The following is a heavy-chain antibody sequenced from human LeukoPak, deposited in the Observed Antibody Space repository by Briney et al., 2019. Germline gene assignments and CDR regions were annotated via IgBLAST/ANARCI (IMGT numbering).Heavy chain of an antibody. J-gene: IGHJ4*02. V-gene: IGHV3-74*01. CDR2: IKGDGIST. CDR1: GFDFSSNW. D-gene: IGHD3-3*01. CDR3: AKDHYWSIDY. Sequence: GLSLRLSCAASGFDFSSNWMHWVRHAPGQWLVWVSRIKGDGISTNYADSVKGRFTISRDIAKNTLYLQMNSLRAEDTGVYYCAKDHYWSIDYWGRGTLVTVSS.